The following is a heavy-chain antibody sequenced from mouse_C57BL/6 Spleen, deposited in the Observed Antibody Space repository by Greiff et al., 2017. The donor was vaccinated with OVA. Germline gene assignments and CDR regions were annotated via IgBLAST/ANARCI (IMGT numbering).Heavy chain of an antibody. V-gene: IGHV1-59*01. CDR1: GYTFTSYW. J-gene: IGHJ3*01. D-gene: IGHD1-1*01. CDR2: IDPSDSYT. Sequence: QVQLQQSGAELVRPGTSVKLSCKASGYTFTSYWMHWVKQRPGQGLEWIGVIDPSDSYTNYNQKFKGKATLTVDTSSSTAYMQLSSLTSEDSAVYYCARSTVYDTDSFAYWGQGTLVTVSA. CDR3: ARSTVYDTDSFAY.